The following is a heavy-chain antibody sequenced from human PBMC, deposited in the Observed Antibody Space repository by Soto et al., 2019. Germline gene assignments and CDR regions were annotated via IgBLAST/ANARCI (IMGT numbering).Heavy chain of an antibody. D-gene: IGHD6-19*01. CDR3: ARGSGWYREYFQH. Sequence: QVQLVESGGGVVQPGRSLRLSCAASGFTFSSYAMHWVRQAPGKGLEWVAVISYDGSNKYYADSVKGRFTISRDNSKNTLYLQMNSLRAEDTAVYYCARGSGWYREYFQHWGQGTLVTVSS. J-gene: IGHJ1*01. V-gene: IGHV3-30-3*01. CDR2: ISYDGSNK. CDR1: GFTFSSYA.